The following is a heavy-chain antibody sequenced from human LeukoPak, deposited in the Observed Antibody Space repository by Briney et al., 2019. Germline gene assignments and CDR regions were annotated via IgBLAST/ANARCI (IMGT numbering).Heavy chain of an antibody. V-gene: IGHV3-7*01. CDR3: ARDGSSFDY. CDR2: IKGDGSEI. CDR1: GLTFSTYV. Sequence: GGSLRLSCAASGLTFSTYVMSWVRQAPGKGLEWVANIKGDGSEIYYVDSVKGRFSISRDNAKNSLYLQMNSLRAEDTAVYYCARDGSSFDYWGQGALVTVSS. J-gene: IGHJ4*02. D-gene: IGHD2-15*01.